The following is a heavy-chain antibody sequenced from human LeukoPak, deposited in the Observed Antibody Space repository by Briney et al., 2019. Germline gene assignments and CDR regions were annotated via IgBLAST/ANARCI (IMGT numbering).Heavy chain of an antibody. CDR1: GFTFGSYW. CDR2: IQQDGSEK. D-gene: IGHD6-13*01. CDR3: ARGYSRFGY. V-gene: IGHV3-7*04. Sequence: GGSLRLSCAASGFTFGSYWMSWVRQAPGKGLEWVANIQQDGSEKYYVDSVKGRFTISRDNAKNSLYLQMNSLRAEDTAVYYCARGYSRFGYWGQGTLVTVSS. J-gene: IGHJ4*02.